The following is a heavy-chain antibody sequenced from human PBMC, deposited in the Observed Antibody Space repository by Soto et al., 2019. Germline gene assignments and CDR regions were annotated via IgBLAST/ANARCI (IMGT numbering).Heavy chain of an antibody. V-gene: IGHV1-46*03. CDR1: GYTFTSYY. Sequence: ASVKVSCKASGYTFTSYYMHWVRQDPGQGLEWMGIINPSGGSTSYAQKFQGRVTMTRGTSTSTVYMELSSLRSEDTAVYYCARSLDNYYYYMDVWGKGTTVTVSS. CDR2: INPSGGST. CDR3: ARSLDNYYYYMDV. J-gene: IGHJ6*03. D-gene: IGHD2-2*03.